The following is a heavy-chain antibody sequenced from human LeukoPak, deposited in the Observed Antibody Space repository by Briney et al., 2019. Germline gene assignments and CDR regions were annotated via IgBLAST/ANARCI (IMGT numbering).Heavy chain of an antibody. J-gene: IGHJ4*02. CDR2: IYHSGST. V-gene: IGHV4-38-2*02. Sequence: SETLSLTCAVSGYSISSGYYWGWIRPPPGKGLEWIGSIYHSGSTYYNPSLKSRVTISVDTSKNQFSLKLSSVTAADTAVYYCARDRTFGDFDYWGQGTLVTV. D-gene: IGHD3-16*01. CDR3: ARDRTFGDFDY. CDR1: GYSISSGYY.